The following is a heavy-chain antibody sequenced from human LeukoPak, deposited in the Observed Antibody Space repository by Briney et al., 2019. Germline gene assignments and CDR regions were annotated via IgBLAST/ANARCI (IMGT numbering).Heavy chain of an antibody. CDR2: IYYSGST. D-gene: IGHD3-10*01. CDR1: GGSFSGYY. V-gene: IGHV4-39*01. J-gene: IGHJ5*02. Sequence: SETLSLTCAVYGGSFSGYYWGWIRQPPGKGLEWIGSIYYSGSTYYNPSLKSRVTIFVDTSKNQFSLKMSSVTAADTAMYYCARNKYYYGSRNYGVPNWFDPCGQGTLVTVSS. CDR3: ARNKYYYGSRNYGVPNWFDP.